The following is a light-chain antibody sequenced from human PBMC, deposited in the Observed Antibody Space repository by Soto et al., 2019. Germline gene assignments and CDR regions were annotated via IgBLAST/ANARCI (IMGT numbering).Light chain of an antibody. Sequence: DIQMTQSPSTLSASVGDRVTITCRASQSISSWLAGYQQKPRKAPKLLIYDASSLESGVPSRFSGSGSGTEFTLTISSLQPDDFATYDCQQYNSYSCTFGQGTKLEIK. CDR2: DAS. V-gene: IGKV1-5*01. CDR3: QQYNSYSCT. CDR1: QSISSW. J-gene: IGKJ2*02.